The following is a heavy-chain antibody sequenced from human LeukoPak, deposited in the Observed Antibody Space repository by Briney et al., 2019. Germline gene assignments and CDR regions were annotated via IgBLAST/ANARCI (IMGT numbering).Heavy chain of an antibody. Sequence: ASVKVSCKASGYTLTGYYMHWVRQAPGQGLEWMGRINPNSGGTNYAQKFQGRVTMTRDTSISTAYMELSRLRSDDTAVYYCASGVYYDFWSGSFDYWGQGTLVTVSS. D-gene: IGHD3-3*01. CDR1: GYTLTGYY. J-gene: IGHJ4*02. V-gene: IGHV1-2*06. CDR3: ASGVYYDFWSGSFDY. CDR2: INPNSGGT.